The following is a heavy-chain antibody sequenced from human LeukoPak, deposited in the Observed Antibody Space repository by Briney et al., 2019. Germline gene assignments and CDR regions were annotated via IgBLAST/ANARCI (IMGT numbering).Heavy chain of an antibody. J-gene: IGHJ5*02. CDR2: IYSGGNT. V-gene: IGHV3-66*04. CDR3: TRQPRRGNWFDP. Sequence: GGSLRLSCEASGLIVSSNNMNWVRQAPGKGLEWVSLIYSGGNTYYADSVKGRFTISRDNSKNTVYVQMNSLRAEDTAVYYCTRQPRRGNWFDPWGQGTLVTVSS. CDR1: GLIVSSNN. D-gene: IGHD3-10*01.